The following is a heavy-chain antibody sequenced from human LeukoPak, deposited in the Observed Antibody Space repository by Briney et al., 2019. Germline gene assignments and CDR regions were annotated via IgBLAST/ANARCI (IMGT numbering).Heavy chain of an antibody. CDR1: GFRFSNYA. CDR2: IGGSGDSI. V-gene: IGHV3-23*01. J-gene: IGHJ4*01. D-gene: IGHD6-19*01. CDR3: AQGSALRASGWAGY. Sequence: GGSLRLSCAASGFRFSNYAMTWVRQAPGKGLEWVSAIGGSGDSISYADSVNGRFVISRDNSKNTLYLQMNTLRAEDTALYYCAQGSALRASGWAGYWGQGTLVTVSS.